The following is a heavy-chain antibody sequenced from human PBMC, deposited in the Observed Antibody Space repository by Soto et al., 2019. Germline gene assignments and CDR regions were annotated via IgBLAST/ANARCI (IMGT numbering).Heavy chain of an antibody. Sequence: QVQLVQSGAEVKKPGSSVKVSCKASGGTFSSYAISWVRQAPGQGLEWMGGIIPIFGTANYAQKFQGRVTITAEESTSTAYIELSSLRSEDTAVYYCASHGITGTWVYYYGMDVWGQGTTVTVSS. V-gene: IGHV1-69*12. CDR3: ASHGITGTWVYYYGMDV. D-gene: IGHD1-7*01. CDR1: GGTFSSYA. CDR2: IIPIFGTA. J-gene: IGHJ6*02.